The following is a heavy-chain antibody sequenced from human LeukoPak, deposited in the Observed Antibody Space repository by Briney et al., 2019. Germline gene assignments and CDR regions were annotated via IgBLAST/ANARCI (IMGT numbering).Heavy chain of an antibody. CDR3: ARDLAVGWYRAFDY. CDR1: GGSISSYY. D-gene: IGHD6-19*01. Sequence: PSETLSLTCTVSGGSISSYYWSWIRQPPGKGLEWIGYIYYSGSTNYNPSLKSRVTISVDTSKNQFSLKLSSVTAADTAVYYCARDLAVGWYRAFDYWGQGTLVTVSS. V-gene: IGHV4-59*01. J-gene: IGHJ4*02. CDR2: IYYSGST.